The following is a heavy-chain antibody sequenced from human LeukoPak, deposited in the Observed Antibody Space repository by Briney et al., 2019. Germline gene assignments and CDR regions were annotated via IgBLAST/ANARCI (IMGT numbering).Heavy chain of an antibody. D-gene: IGHD3-10*01. Sequence: SGTLSLTCAVSGGSISSSNWWSWVRQPPGKGLEWIGEIYHSGRTYYNPSLKSRVTISVDTSKNQFSLMLTSVTAADTAVYYCARVPTNYGSGTSDVNFDSWGQGTLVAVSS. V-gene: IGHV4-4*02. CDR1: GGSISSSNW. CDR2: IYHSGRT. J-gene: IGHJ4*02. CDR3: ARVPTNYGSGTSDVNFDS.